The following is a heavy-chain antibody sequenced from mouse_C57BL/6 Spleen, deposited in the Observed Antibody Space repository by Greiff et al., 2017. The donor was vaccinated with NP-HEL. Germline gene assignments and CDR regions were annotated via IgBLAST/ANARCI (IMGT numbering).Heavy chain of an antibody. CDR3: ARGNPFYYYAMDY. Sequence: EVKLVESEGGLVQPGSSMKLSCTASGFTFSDYYMAWVRQVPEKGLEWVANINYDGSSTYYLDSLKSRFIISRDNAKNILYLQMSSLKSEDTATYYCARGNPFYYYAMDYWGQGTSVTVSS. D-gene: IGHD2-1*01. J-gene: IGHJ4*01. CDR2: INYDGSST. V-gene: IGHV5-16*01. CDR1: GFTFSDYY.